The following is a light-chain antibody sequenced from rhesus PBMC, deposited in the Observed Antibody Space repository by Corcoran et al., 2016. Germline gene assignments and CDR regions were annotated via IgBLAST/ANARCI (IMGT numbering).Light chain of an antibody. V-gene: IGKV3-10*01. J-gene: IGKJ2*01. CDR1: QSVSSY. CDR3: YQHSSGYS. Sequence: QVILTQSPATLSLSPGERATLSCRASQSVSSYLAWYQQKPGQAPRLLIYGASSRATGIPDRVSGSGSGTDFTFTISSLEPEDVGVYHCYQHSSGYSFGQGTKVEIK. CDR2: GAS.